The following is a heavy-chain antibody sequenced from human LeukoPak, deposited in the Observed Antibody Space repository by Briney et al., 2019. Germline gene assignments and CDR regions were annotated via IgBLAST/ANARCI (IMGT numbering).Heavy chain of an antibody. V-gene: IGHV4-39*01. CDR3: AVPIAAPTLYLDY. D-gene: IGHD6-6*01. Sequence: SETLSLTCTVSGGSISSSSYYWGWIRQPPGTGLEWIGSIYYSGSTYYNPSLKSRVTISVDTSKNQFSLKLSSVTAADTAVYYCAVPIAAPTLYLDYSGQGTLVTVSS. CDR2: IYYSGST. J-gene: IGHJ4*02. CDR1: GGSISSSSYY.